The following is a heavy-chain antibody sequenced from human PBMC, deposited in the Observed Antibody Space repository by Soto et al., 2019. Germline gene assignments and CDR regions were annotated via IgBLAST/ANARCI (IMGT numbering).Heavy chain of an antibody. CDR2: MNHNSGNA. CDR1: GYTFTSDD. V-gene: IGHV1-8*01. J-gene: IGHJ4*02. Sequence: QVQLVQSGAEVKKPGASVKVSCKASGYTFTSDDINWVRQATGQGLEWMGWMNHNSGNAGYAQRFQGRVTMTWNTSISTAYMDLSSLRSEDTAVYYCATSQRRTSAAGAGDYWGQGTLVTVSP. D-gene: IGHD6-13*01. CDR3: ATSQRRTSAAGAGDY.